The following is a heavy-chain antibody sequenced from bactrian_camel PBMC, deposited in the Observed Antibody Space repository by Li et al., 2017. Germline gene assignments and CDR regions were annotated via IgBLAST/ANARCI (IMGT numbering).Heavy chain of an antibody. V-gene: IGHV3S53*01. Sequence: HVQLVESGGGSVQAGGSLRLSCEASGYTYSMGWFRQAPGKEREGVAAIERDGSTSYADSVKDRFTISKDNTKNTLYLQMNSLKTEDTAMYYCAKVLRPDLIRDFGYWGQGTQVTVS. CDR1: GYTYS. J-gene: IGHJ6*01. CDR3: AKVLRPDLIRDFGY. CDR2: IERDGST.